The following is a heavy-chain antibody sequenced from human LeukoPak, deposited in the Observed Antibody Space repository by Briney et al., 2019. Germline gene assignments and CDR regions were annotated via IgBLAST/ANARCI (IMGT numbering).Heavy chain of an antibody. D-gene: IGHD6-13*01. V-gene: IGHV4-30-2*01. Sequence: SETLSLTCTVSGGSISSSGYYWSWIRQPPGKGLEWIVYIYHSGSTYHNPSLKSRVTISVDRSKNQFSLKLSSVTAADTAVYYCARVASSSSWSRHYYYYMDVWGKGTTVTVSS. CDR3: ARVASSSSWSRHYYYYMDV. J-gene: IGHJ6*03. CDR1: GGSISSSGYY. CDR2: IYHSGST.